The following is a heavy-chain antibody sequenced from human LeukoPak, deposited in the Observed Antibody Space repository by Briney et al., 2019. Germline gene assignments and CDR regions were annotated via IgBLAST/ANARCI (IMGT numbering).Heavy chain of an antibody. Sequence: QPGGSLRLSCAASGFTFNNYGMHWARQAPGKGLEWVALISYDGSNKNYADSVKGRFTISRDNSKNTLYLQMNSLRAEDTAVCYCAKVDPIYGDYVGAFDYWGQGTLVTVSS. D-gene: IGHD4-17*01. J-gene: IGHJ4*02. CDR3: AKVDPIYGDYVGAFDY. CDR1: GFTFNNYG. CDR2: ISYDGSNK. V-gene: IGHV3-30*18.